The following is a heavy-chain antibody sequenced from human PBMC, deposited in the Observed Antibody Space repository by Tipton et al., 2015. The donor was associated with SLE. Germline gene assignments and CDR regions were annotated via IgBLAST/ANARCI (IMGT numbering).Heavy chain of an antibody. V-gene: IGHV4-30-2*01. CDR1: GGSISSMYHS. D-gene: IGHD3-22*01. CDR2: IYHSGSS. J-gene: IGHJ4*02. Sequence: SLTCAVSGGSISSMYHSWSWVRQPPGKGLEWIGNIYHSGSSSYNPSLKSRVTMSVDRSKNQFSLNLSSVTAADTAVYYCARDEYRYDTTGYHLLGHFDFWGQGTLVTVSS. CDR3: ARDEYRYDTTGYHLLGHFDF.